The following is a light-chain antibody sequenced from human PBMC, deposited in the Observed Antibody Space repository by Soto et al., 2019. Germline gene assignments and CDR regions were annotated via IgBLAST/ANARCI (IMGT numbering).Light chain of an antibody. J-gene: IGKJ1*01. V-gene: IGKV1-5*01. Sequence: IQMTQSPSTLSASVGDRVTITCRARQSISSWLAWYQQKPGKAPKLLIYDASSLESGVPSRFSGSGSGTECTLTISSLPPEDLANYYCQQYNSYPWTFGQGTKVAIK. CDR2: DAS. CDR3: QQYNSYPWT. CDR1: QSISSW.